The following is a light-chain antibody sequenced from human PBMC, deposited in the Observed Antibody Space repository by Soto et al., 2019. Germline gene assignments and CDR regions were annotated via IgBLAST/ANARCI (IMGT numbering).Light chain of an antibody. J-gene: IGKJ1*01. CDR1: QGISAS. CDR3: QHSTTWT. CDR2: AAS. Sequence: DIQMTQSPSSLSASVVDIVTITCRASQGISASLNWYQQKPGKAPKLLIYAASSLQSGVPSRFSGSGSETDFTLTISSLQPEDFATYSCQHSTTWTFGQGTTGDIK. V-gene: IGKV1-39*01.